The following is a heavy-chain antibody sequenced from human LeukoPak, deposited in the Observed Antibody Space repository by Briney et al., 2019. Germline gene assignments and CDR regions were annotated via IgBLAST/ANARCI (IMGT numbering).Heavy chain of an antibody. CDR1: GFSFSDFG. J-gene: IGHJ4*02. CDR2: IWYDGSNK. V-gene: IGHV3-33*01. D-gene: IGHD3-16*01. Sequence: PGGSLRLSCAASGFSFSDFGMHWVRQAPDKGLEWVAIIWYDGSNKYYADSVKGRFTISRDNSKNTLYLQMNSLRAEDTAVYYCARDKGGLDYWGQGTLVTVSS. CDR3: ARDKGGLDY.